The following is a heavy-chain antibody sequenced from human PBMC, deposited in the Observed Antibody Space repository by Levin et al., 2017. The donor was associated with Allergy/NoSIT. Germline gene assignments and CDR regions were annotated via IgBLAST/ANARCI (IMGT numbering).Heavy chain of an antibody. Sequence: GGSLRLSCAASGFTFSSYAMSWVRQAPGKGLEWVSAISGSGGSTYYADSVKGRFTISRDNSKNTLYLQMNSLRAEDTAVYYCAKDPPGVVVALHVGDFDYWGQGTLVTVSS. CDR1: GFTFSSYA. V-gene: IGHV3-23*01. J-gene: IGHJ4*02. CDR2: ISGSGGST. CDR3: AKDPPGVVVALHVGDFDY. D-gene: IGHD2-15*01.